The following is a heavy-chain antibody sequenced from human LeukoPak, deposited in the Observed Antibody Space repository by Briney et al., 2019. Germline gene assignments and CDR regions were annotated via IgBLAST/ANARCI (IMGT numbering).Heavy chain of an antibody. V-gene: IGHV3-11*01. CDR1: GFTFSDYY. J-gene: IGHJ4*02. CDR2: ISSSGSTI. Sequence: GGSLRLSCAASGFTFSDYYMSWIRQAPGKGLEWVSYISSSGSTIYYADSVKGRFTISRDNAKNSLYLQMNSLRAEDTAVYYCARAQRTVTYSKYYFDYWGQGTLVTVSS. D-gene: IGHD4-17*01. CDR3: ARAQRTVTYSKYYFDY.